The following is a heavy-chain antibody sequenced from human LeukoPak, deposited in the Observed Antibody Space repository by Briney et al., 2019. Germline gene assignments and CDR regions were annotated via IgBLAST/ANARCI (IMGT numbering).Heavy chain of an antibody. CDR2: INPNSGGT. CDR3: ARDGSQAAAGTEWFDP. J-gene: IGHJ5*02. D-gene: IGHD6-13*01. Sequence: ASVKVSCKASGYTFTGYYMHWVRQAPGQGLEWMGWINPNSGGTNYAQKFQGRVTMTRDTSISTAYMELGRLRSDDTAVYYCARDGSQAAAGTEWFDPWGQGTLVTVSS. V-gene: IGHV1-2*02. CDR1: GYTFTGYY.